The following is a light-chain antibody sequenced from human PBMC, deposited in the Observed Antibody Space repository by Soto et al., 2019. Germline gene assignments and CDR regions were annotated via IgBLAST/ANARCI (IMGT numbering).Light chain of an antibody. CDR3: QQYGSSYT. V-gene: IGKV3-20*01. CDR1: QSVSSSY. J-gene: IGKJ2*01. Sequence: EIVLTQSPGTLSLSPGERATLSCRASQSVSSSYLAWYQQKPGQAPRLLIYGASSRATGIPDRFSGSGSGTDFTLTISRLEPEDFPVYYCQQYGSSYTFAQGTKLEIK. CDR2: GAS.